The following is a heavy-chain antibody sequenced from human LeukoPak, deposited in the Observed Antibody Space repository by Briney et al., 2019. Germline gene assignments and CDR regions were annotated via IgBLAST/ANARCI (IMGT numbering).Heavy chain of an antibody. CDR1: GYTFTSYY. D-gene: IGHD3-10*01. CDR2: INPSGGST. V-gene: IGHV1-46*01. CDR3: ARTPSGGSGSYYYYYGMDV. J-gene: IGHJ6*04. Sequence: ASVKVSCKASGYTFTSYYMHWVRQAPGQGLEWMGIINPSGGSTSYAQKFQGRVTMTTDTSTSTAYMELRSLRSDDTAVYYCARTPSGGSGSYYYYYGMDVWGKGTTVTVSS.